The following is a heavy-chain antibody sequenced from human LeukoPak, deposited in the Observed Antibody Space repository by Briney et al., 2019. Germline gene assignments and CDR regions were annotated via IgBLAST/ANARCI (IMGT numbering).Heavy chain of an antibody. CDR2: INSDGSIT. J-gene: IGHJ4*02. V-gene: IGHV3-74*01. CDR3: ARSPSYYDY. D-gene: IGHD7-27*01. CDR1: GFTFISYW. Sequence: GSLRLSCAASGFTFISYWMHWVRQDPGKGLVWVSRINSDGSITTYADSVKGRFTISRDNAKNTLYLQMDSLRAEDTAIYYCARSPSYYDYWGQGTLVTVSS.